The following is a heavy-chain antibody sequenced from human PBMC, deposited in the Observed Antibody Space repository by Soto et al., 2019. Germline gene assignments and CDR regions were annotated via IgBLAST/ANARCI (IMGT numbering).Heavy chain of an antibody. CDR1: GFTFDDYT. D-gene: IGHD3-22*01. J-gene: IGHJ6*02. Sequence: GGSLRLSCAASGFTFDDYTMHWVRQAPGKGLEWVSLISWDGGSTYYADSVKGRFTISRDNSKNSLYLQMNSLRTEDTALYYCAKDRLRYDSSGQYGMDVWGQGTTVTVSS. V-gene: IGHV3-43*01. CDR2: ISWDGGST. CDR3: AKDRLRYDSSGQYGMDV.